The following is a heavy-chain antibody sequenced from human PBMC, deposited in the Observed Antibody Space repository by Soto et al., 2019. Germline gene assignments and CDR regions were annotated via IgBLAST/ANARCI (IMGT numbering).Heavy chain of an antibody. Sequence: ASGKVCCKASGYTFTSYAMHWVRQAPGQRLEWMGWINAGNGNTKYSQKFQGRVTITRDTSASTAYMELSSLRSEDTAVYYCARGLNGYLYYFDYWGQGTLVTVSS. CDR1: GYTFTSYA. CDR3: ARGLNGYLYYFDY. D-gene: IGHD5-18*01. CDR2: INAGNGNT. V-gene: IGHV1-3*01. J-gene: IGHJ4*02.